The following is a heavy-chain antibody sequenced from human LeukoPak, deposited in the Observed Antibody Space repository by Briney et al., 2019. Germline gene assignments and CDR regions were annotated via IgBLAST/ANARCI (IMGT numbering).Heavy chain of an antibody. CDR1: GYTFTGYY. CDR2: INPNSGGT. D-gene: IGHD3-10*01. Sequence: ASVKVSCKASGYTFTGYYMHWVRQAPGQGLEWMGWINPNSGGTNYAQKFQGRVTMTRDTSISTAYMELSSLRSEDTAVYYCARDLNGGLLWFGELFSFDYWGQGTLVTVSS. J-gene: IGHJ4*02. CDR3: ARDLNGGLLWFGELFSFDY. V-gene: IGHV1-2*02.